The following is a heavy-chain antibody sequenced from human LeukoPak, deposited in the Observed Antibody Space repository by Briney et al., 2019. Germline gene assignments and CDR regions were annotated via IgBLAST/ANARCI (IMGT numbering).Heavy chain of an antibody. D-gene: IGHD2-15*01. CDR2: IYHSGST. J-gene: IGHJ3*02. CDR1: GYSISSGYY. CDR3: ARGYCSGGSCYRGVDAFDI. V-gene: IGHV4-38-2*02. Sequence: SETLSLTCTVSGYSISSGYYWGWIRQPPGKGLEWIGSIYHSGSTYYNPSLKSRVTISVDTSKNQFSLKLSSVTAADTAVYYCARGYCSGGSCYRGVDAFDIWGQGTMVTVSS.